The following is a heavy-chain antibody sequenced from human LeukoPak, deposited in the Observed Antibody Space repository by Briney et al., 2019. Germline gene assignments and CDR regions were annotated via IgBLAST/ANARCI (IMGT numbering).Heavy chain of an antibody. Sequence: PGGSLRLSCAAPGFTVSSNYMSWVRQAPGKGLEWVAVIWYDGSNKYYADSVKGRFTISRDNSKNTLYLQMNSLRAEDTAVYYCAKVFESGRSDGYYYGMDAFDIWGQGTMVTVSS. D-gene: IGHD3-22*01. CDR1: GFTVSSNY. V-gene: IGHV3-33*06. J-gene: IGHJ3*02. CDR3: AKVFESGRSDGYYYGMDAFDI. CDR2: IWYDGSNK.